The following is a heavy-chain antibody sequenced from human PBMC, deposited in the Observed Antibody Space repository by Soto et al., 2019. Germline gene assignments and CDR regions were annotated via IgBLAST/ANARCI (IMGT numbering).Heavy chain of an antibody. CDR3: ARDAPYYDFWSGYYPPYYYYGMDV. Sequence: GGSLRLSCAASGFTLSSYGMHWVRQAPGKGLEWVAVIWYDGSNKYYADSVKGRFTISRDNSKNTLYLQMNSLRAEDTAVYYCARDAPYYDFWSGYYPPYYYYGMDVRGQGTTVTVSS. CDR2: IWYDGSNK. CDR1: GFTLSSYG. D-gene: IGHD3-3*01. J-gene: IGHJ6*02. V-gene: IGHV3-33*01.